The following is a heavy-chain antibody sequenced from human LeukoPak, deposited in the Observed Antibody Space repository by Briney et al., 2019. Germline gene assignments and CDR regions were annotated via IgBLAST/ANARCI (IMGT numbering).Heavy chain of an antibody. D-gene: IGHD3-3*01. CDR3: ARGPYYDFWSGQYPYYYYMDV. J-gene: IGHJ6*03. CDR1: GYTFTSYY. Sequence: ASVKVSCKASGYTFTSYYMHWVRQAPGQGLEWMGIINPSGGSTSYAQKFQGRVTMTRDMSTSTVYMELSSLRSEDTAVYYCARGPYYDFWSGQYPYYYYMDVWGKGTTVTVSS. V-gene: IGHV1-46*01. CDR2: INPSGGST.